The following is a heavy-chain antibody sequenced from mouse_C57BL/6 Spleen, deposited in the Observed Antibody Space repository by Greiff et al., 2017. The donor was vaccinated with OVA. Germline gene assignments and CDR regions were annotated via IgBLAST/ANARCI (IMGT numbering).Heavy chain of an antibody. CDR2: INPSTGGT. Sequence: VQLQQSGPELVKPGASVKISCKASGYSFTGYYMNWVKQSPEKSLEWIGEINPSTGGTTYNQKFKAKATLTVDKSSSTAYMQLKSLTSENSAVYYCARSFYYDYNCYAIDYWGQGTSVTVSS. CDR3: ARSFYYDYNCYAIDY. J-gene: IGHJ4*01. D-gene: IGHD2-4*01. V-gene: IGHV1-42*01. CDR1: GYSFTGYY.